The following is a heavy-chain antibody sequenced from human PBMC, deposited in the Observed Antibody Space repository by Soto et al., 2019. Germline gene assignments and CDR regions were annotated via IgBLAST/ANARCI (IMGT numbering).Heavy chain of an antibody. D-gene: IGHD5-12*01. CDR1: GGTFSSYT. CDR3: ARGGIGGYSGYDSYYYYMDV. CDR2: IIPILGIA. J-gene: IGHJ6*03. Sequence: ASVKVSCKASGGTFSSYTISWVRQVPGQGLEWMGRIIPILGIANYAQKFQGRVTITADKSTSTAYMELSSLRSEDTAVYYCARGGIGGYSGYDSYYYYMDVWGKGTTVTVSS. V-gene: IGHV1-69*02.